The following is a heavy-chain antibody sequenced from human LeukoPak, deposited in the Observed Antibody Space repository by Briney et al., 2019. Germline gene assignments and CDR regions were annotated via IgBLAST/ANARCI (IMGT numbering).Heavy chain of an antibody. J-gene: IGHJ4*02. CDR2: IYSGGST. V-gene: IGHV3-66*01. CDR3: ARDRYYDILTGYYSSN. Sequence: GGSLRLSCAASGFTVSSNYMSWVRQAPGKGLEWVSVIYSGGSTYYADSVKGRFTISRDNSKNTLYLQMNSLRAEDTAVYYCARDRYYDILTGYYSSNWGQGTLVTVSS. CDR1: GFTVSSNY. D-gene: IGHD3-9*01.